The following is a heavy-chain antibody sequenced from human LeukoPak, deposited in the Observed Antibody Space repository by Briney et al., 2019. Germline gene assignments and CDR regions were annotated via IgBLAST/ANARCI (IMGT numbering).Heavy chain of an antibody. CDR2: IYYSGST. CDR1: GGSISNYY. D-gene: IGHD6-13*01. CDR3: ARVYYSSSYGYWYFDL. Sequence: TSETLSLTCTVSGGSISNYYWSWIRQPPGKGLEWIGYIYYSGSTNYNPSLKSRVTISVDTSKNQFSLKLSSVTAADTAVYYCARVYYSSSYGYWYFDLWGRGTLVTVSS. J-gene: IGHJ2*01. V-gene: IGHV4-59*01.